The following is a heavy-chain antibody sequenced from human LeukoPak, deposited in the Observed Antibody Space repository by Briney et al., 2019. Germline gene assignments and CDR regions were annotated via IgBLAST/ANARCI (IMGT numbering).Heavy chain of an antibody. J-gene: IGHJ6*02. D-gene: IGHD4/OR15-4a*01. V-gene: IGHV4-4*07. CDR2: IYTSGST. CDR1: GGSSSSYY. Sequence: SETLSLTCTVSGGSSSSYYWSWIRRPAGKGLEWIGRIYTSGSTNYNPSLKSRVTMSVDTSKNQFSLKLSSVTAADAAVYYCARQGANYHYAMDVWGQGTTVTVSS. CDR3: ARQGANYHYAMDV.